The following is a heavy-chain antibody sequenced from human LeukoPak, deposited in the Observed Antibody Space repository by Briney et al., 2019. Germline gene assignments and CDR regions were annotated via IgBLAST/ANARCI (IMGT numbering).Heavy chain of an antibody. J-gene: IGHJ4*02. V-gene: IGHV1-8*01. CDR1: GYTFTSYD. Sequence: ASVKVSCKASGYTFTSYDINWVRQATGQGLEWMGWMNPNSGNTGYAQKFQGRVTMTRNTSISTAYMELSSLRSEDTAVYYCARVPADSGYLPYYFDYWGQGTLFTVSS. CDR2: MNPNSGNT. D-gene: IGHD3-22*01. CDR3: ARVPADSGYLPYYFDY.